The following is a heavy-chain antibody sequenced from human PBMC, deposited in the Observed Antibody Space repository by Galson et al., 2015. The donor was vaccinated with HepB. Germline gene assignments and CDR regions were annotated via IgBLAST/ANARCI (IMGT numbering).Heavy chain of an antibody. CDR1: GGTFSSYT. CDR2: IIPILGIA. D-gene: IGHD3-22*01. Sequence: SVKVSCKASGGTFSSYTISWVRQAPGQGLEWMGRIIPILGIANYAQKFQGRVTITADKSTSTAYMELSSLRSEDTAVYYCARDLEYYDSSGSPEPYFQHWGQGTLVTVSS. V-gene: IGHV1-69*04. J-gene: IGHJ1*01. CDR3: ARDLEYYDSSGSPEPYFQH.